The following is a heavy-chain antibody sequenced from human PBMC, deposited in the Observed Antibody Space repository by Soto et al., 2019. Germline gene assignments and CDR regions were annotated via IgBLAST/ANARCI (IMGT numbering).Heavy chain of an antibody. J-gene: IGHJ2*01. CDR1: GGSFSGYY. CDR3: ASGWLEPGGYWYFDL. D-gene: IGHD5-12*01. Sequence: QVQLQQWGAGLLKPSETLSLTCAVYGGSFSGYYWSWIRQPPGKGLEWIGEINHSGSTNYNPSLKIRVTLSEHTSKNQFSLKLSSVTAADTAVYYCASGWLEPGGYWYFDLWGRGTLVTVSS. CDR2: INHSGST. V-gene: IGHV4-34*01.